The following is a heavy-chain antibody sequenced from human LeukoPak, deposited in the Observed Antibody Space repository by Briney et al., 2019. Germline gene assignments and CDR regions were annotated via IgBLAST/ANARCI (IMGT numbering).Heavy chain of an antibody. CDR1: GFTFSNYG. CDR2: IRYDGSNK. Sequence: PGGSLRLSCAASGFTFSNYGMHWVRQAPGKGLEWVAFIRYDGSNKYYADSVKGRFTISRDNSKNTLYLQMNSLGAEDTAVYYCAKDFYYDSSGPSHFDYWGQGTLVTVSS. CDR3: AKDFYYDSSGPSHFDY. D-gene: IGHD3-22*01. V-gene: IGHV3-30*02. J-gene: IGHJ4*02.